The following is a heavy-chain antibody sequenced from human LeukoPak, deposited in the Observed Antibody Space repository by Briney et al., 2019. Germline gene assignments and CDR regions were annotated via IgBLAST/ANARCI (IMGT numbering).Heavy chain of an antibody. CDR3: AKREKGTTGRFFDY. CDR1: GFTFTNYA. V-gene: IGHV3-23*01. D-gene: IGHD4-17*01. J-gene: IGHJ4*02. CDR2: ISEGVGST. Sequence: GGSLRLSCAASGFTFTNYAMTWVRQAPGKGLEWVSGISEGVGSTYYADSVKGRLTISRDHSKNTLYLQMNSLRAEDTALYYCAKREKGTTGRFFDYWGQGTLVTVSS.